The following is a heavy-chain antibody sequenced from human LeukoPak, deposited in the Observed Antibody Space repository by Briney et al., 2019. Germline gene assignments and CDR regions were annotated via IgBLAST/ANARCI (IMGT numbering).Heavy chain of an antibody. J-gene: IGHJ4*01. D-gene: IGHD3-10*01. CDR3: ARYYGSGRDGDY. V-gene: IGHV4-39*01. CDR1: GASISSSSFY. CDR2: IFYDGSS. Sequence: SETLSLTCTVSGASISSSSFYWGWIRQPPGRGLEWIGSIFYDGSSDYNPSLKGRVTISVDTSKNKFSLKVNSVTAADTAVYFCARYYGSGRDGDYWGQGTLVTVSS.